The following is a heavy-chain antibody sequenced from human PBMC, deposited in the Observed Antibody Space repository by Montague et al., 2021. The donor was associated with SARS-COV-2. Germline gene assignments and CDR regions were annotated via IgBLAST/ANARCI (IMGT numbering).Heavy chain of an antibody. J-gene: IGHJ4*02. CDR3: ARQGGYCSGGSCYGPFDY. D-gene: IGHD2-15*01. CDR1: GGSISSSTYY. V-gene: IGHV4-39*01. Sequence: SETLSLTCTVSGGSISSSTYYWGWIRQPPGKGLEWIGSIYYSGTTYYNPSLKSRVTISVDTSKNQFSLKLSSVTAADTAVYYCARQGGYCSGGSCYGPFDYWGQGTLVTASS. CDR2: IYYSGTT.